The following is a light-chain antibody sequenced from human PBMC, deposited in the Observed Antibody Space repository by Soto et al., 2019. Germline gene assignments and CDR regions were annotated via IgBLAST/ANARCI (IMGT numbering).Light chain of an antibody. CDR2: DNS. CDR3: QVLDNVADHIYV. CDR1: NIDSRT. Sequence: SYELTQPPSVSVAPGQTATISCGENNIDSRTVHWYQQKPGQAPLLVVYDNSFRPSGIPNRFSGSNSGNTATLTISRVEAGDAAEYYCQVLDNVADHIYVFGNGSKVTV. V-gene: IGLV3-21*02. J-gene: IGLJ1*01.